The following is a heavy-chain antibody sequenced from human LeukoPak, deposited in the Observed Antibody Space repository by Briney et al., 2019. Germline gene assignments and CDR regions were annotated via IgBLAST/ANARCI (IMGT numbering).Heavy chain of an antibody. CDR2: INHSGST. V-gene: IGHV4-39*07. D-gene: IGHD3-22*01. Sequence: SETLSLTCTVSGGSIGSSTYYWSWLRQPPGQGLEWIGEINHSGSTNYNPSLKSRVTISVDTSKNQFSLKLSSVTAADTAVYYCARDGSSGYYSPARAHFDYWGQGSLVTVSS. J-gene: IGHJ4*02. CDR3: ARDGSSGYYSPARAHFDY. CDR1: GGSIGSSTYY.